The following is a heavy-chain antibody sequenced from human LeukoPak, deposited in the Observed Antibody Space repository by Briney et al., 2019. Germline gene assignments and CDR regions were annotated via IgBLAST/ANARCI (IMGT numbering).Heavy chain of an antibody. Sequence: SESLSLTRAVSGGSISSNYWSWIRQPPGKGLEWIGYINTSGSTNYNPSLTSRVSISLDTSRNQFSLKLTSVTAADTAVYYCARRGNWGFFDYWGQGILVSVSS. V-gene: IGHV4-4*09. CDR3: ARRGNWGFFDY. CDR2: INTSGST. D-gene: IGHD7-27*01. J-gene: IGHJ4*02. CDR1: GGSISSNY.